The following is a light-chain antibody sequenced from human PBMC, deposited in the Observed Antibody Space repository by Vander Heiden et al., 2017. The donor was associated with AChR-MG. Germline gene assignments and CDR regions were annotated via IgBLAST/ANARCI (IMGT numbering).Light chain of an antibody. Sequence: IQLTQSPSSLSASVGDRVTITCRASQGISSYLAWYQQKPGKAPKLLIYAASSLQSGVPSRFSDSGYGTDFTLTISSLQPEDFTTYYCQQFNNYPTITFGQRTRLEIK. CDR2: AAS. V-gene: IGKV1-9*01. CDR3: QQFNNYPTIT. CDR1: QGISSY. J-gene: IGKJ5*01.